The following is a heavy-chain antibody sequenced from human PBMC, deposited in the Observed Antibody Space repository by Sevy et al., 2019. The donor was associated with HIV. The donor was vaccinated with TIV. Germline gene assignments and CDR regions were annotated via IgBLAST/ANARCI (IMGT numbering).Heavy chain of an antibody. J-gene: IGHJ3*02. CDR1: GFTFSSNW. Sequence: GGSLRLSCAASGFTFSSNWMSWVRQAPGKGLEWVANIKQDGSEIYYVDSVKGRFTISRDNAKNSLYLQMSSLRAEDTAGYHCARERGISFILGTTTGAFDIWGQGTTVTVSS. CDR2: IKQDGSEI. V-gene: IGHV3-7*01. CDR3: ARERGISFILGTTTGAFDI. D-gene: IGHD1-26*01.